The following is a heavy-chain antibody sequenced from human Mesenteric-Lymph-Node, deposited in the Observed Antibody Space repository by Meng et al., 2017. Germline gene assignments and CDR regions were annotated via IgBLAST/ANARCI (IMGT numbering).Heavy chain of an antibody. V-gene: IGHV1-69*04. D-gene: IGHD3-22*01. J-gene: IGHJ4*02. Sequence: SVKVSCKASGYTFTSYAMHWVRQAPGQGLEWMGRIIPILGIANYAQKLQGRVTITADKSTSTAYMELSSLRSEDTAVYYCVWNDSSGYLDYWGQGTLVTVSS. CDR1: GYTFTSYA. CDR2: IIPILGIA. CDR3: VWNDSSGYLDY.